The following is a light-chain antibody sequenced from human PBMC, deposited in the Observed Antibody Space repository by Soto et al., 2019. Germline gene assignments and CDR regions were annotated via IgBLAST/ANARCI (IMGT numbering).Light chain of an antibody. V-gene: IGLV1-40*01. CDR3: QSYDSSLSGSI. CDR1: SSNIGAGYD. J-gene: IGLJ2*01. CDR2: GNS. Sequence: QLVLTQPPSVSGAPGQRVTISCTGSSSNIGAGYDVHWCQQLPGTAPKLLIYGNSNRPSGVPDRFSGSKSGTSASLAITGLQAEDEADYYCQSYDSSLSGSIFGGGTKLTVL.